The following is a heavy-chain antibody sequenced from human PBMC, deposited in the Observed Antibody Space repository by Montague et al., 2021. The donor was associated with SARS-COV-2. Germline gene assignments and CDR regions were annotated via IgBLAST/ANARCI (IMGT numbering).Heavy chain of an antibody. CDR3: ARRGACNSISCPNAFDI. CDR2: ISSSSNYI. J-gene: IGHJ3*02. CDR1: GFTFNNFS. Sequence: SLRLSCAASGFTFNNFSMNWVRQAPGKGLEWVSSISSSSNYIYYADSMKGRFAISRDNAKNSLYLELNSLRVEDTAVYYCARRGACNSISCPNAFDIWGQGTMLIVSS. D-gene: IGHD2/OR15-2a*01. V-gene: IGHV3-21*01.